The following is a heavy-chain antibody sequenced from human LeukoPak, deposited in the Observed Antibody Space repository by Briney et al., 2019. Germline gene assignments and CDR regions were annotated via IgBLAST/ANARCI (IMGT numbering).Heavy chain of an antibody. D-gene: IGHD3-22*01. J-gene: IGHJ6*03. CDR3: ARGDYYDSSGYYSYYYYMDV. Sequence: GGSLRLSCAASGFTFSSYWMSWVRQAPGKGLEWVANIKQDGSEKYYVDSVKGRFTISRDNAKNSLYLQMNSLRAEDTAVYYCARGDYYDSSGYYSYYYYMDVWGKGTTVIVSS. CDR2: IKQDGSEK. CDR1: GFTFSSYW. V-gene: IGHV3-7*01.